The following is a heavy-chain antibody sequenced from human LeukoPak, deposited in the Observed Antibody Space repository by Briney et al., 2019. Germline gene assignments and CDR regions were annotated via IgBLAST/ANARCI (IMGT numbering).Heavy chain of an antibody. CDR1: GGSISSSSYY. CDR2: IYYSGST. V-gene: IGHV4-39*07. D-gene: IGHD1-1*01. CDR3: ARGGNWYVFPFDI. Sequence: SETLSLTCTVSGGSISSSSYYWGWIRQPPGKGLEWIGSIYYSGSTYYNPSLKSRVTISVDTSKNQFSLRLSSVTAADTAVYYCARGGNWYVFPFDIWGQGTMAVVSS. J-gene: IGHJ3*02.